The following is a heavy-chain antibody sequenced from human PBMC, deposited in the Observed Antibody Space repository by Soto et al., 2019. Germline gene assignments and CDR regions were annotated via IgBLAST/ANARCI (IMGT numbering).Heavy chain of an antibody. V-gene: IGHV3-53*01. J-gene: IGHJ3*02. CDR3: ARVAGNPRNPRNGFVM. Sequence: WGTLRLSCAASGFTVSSNYMSWVRQAPGKGLEWVSVIYNGGVTYYADSVKGRFTLSRDNSKNTLYLQMNNLRAEDTAVYYCARVAGNPRNPRNGFVMWGTGTLLAVS. CDR2: IYNGGVT. CDR1: GFTVSSNY. D-gene: IGHD1-1*01.